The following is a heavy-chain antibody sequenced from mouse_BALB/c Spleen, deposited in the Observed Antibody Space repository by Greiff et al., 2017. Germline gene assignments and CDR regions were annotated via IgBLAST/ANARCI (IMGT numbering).Heavy chain of an antibody. CDR3: ARSFYAMDY. Sequence: EVKLQESGPELVKPGASVKMSCKASGYTFTDYYMDWVKQSHGESFEWIGRVNPYNGGTSYNQKFKGKATLTVDKSSSTAYMELNSLTSEDSAVYYCARSFYAMDYWGQGTSVTVSS. V-gene: IGHV1-19*01. CDR2: VNPYNGGT. J-gene: IGHJ4*01. CDR1: GYTFTDYY.